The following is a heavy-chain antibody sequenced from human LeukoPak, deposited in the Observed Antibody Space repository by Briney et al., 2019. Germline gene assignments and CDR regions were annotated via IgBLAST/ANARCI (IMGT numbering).Heavy chain of an antibody. CDR2: INAGGFNT. CDR1: GFTFSAYG. CDR3: AKDTLRIAAAGYFDY. Sequence: PGGSLRLSCAASGFTFSAYGMHWVRQAPGMGLEWVSGINAGGFNTYYTDSVKGRFTISRDNSKNTLYLQMNSLRAEDTAVYYCAKDTLRIAAAGYFDYWGQGTLVTVSS. V-gene: IGHV3-23*01. J-gene: IGHJ4*02. D-gene: IGHD6-13*01.